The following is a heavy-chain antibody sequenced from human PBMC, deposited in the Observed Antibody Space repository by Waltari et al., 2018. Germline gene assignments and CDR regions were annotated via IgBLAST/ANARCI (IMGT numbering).Heavy chain of an antibody. CDR3: ARPQGGDRTRDWYFDL. D-gene: IGHD2-21*02. J-gene: IGHJ2*01. CDR2: IYHSGST. CDR1: GYYISSVYY. Sequence: QVQLQESGPGLVKPSETLSPTCAVSGYYISSVYYWGWIRQPPGKGLEWIGSIYHSGSTYYNPSLQSRVTISVDTSKNQFSLKLSSVTAADTAVYYCARPQGGDRTRDWYFDLWGRGTLVTVSS. V-gene: IGHV4-38-2*01.